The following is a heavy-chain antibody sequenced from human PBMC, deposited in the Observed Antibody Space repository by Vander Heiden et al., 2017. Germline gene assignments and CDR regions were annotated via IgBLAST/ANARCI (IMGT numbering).Heavy chain of an antibody. CDR3: ARDSYGDYDFDY. J-gene: IGHJ4*02. CDR2: ISCISSFI. Sequence: EVQLVESGGGLVKPGGSLRVSCAASGFPFLIYNMNWVRQAPGNGLELVSSISCISSFIYYADSVKGRFTISKDNAKNSLYLQMNSLRAEGTAVYYCARDSYGDYDFDYWGQGTLVTVSS. V-gene: IGHV3-21*01. CDR1: GFPFLIYN. D-gene: IGHD4-17*01.